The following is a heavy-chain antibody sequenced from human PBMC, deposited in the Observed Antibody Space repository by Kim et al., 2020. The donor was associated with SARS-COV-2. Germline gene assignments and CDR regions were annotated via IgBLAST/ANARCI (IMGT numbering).Heavy chain of an antibody. Sequence: ASVKVSCKASGYFFNTYDINWVRQAPGQGLEWLGWVTPSTGNTGYAQKFQGRVTVTRDTSIRTAYMELSNLRSEDTAVYDCARTTNGWRKWVDFWGRGTL. CDR3: ARTTNGWRKWVDF. V-gene: IGHV1-8*01. CDR1: GYFFNTYD. D-gene: IGHD6-19*01. CDR2: VTPSTGNT. J-gene: IGHJ5*01.